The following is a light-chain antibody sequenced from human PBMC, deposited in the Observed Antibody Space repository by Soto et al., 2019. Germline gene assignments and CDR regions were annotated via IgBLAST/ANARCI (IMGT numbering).Light chain of an antibody. CDR2: EVS. V-gene: IGLV2-18*01. J-gene: IGLJ1*01. CDR1: STDFVSYNR. CDR3: SLYASENAYV. Sequence: QSALTQAPSVSGSPGQSVTISCTRTSTDFVSYNRVSWYQQPPGTAPTLMIYEVSKRPSGVPDLFSGSKSGNTASLTISGLQAADEADYYCSLYASENAYVFGTGTNVTVL.